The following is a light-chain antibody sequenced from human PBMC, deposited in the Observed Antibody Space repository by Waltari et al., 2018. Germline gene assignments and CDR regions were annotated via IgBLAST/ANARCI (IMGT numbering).Light chain of an antibody. CDR1: QSLLASSNNKNF. CDR3: QQYYRSPLT. J-gene: IGKJ4*01. Sequence: DIVMTQSPDSLAVSLGERATINCKSSQSLLASSNNKNFLGWFRQKPGQPPQVLFYWASTRESGVPDRFSVSGSGTDFTLTISSLQAEDVAIYYCQQYYRSPLTFGGGTRVEIK. CDR2: WAS. V-gene: IGKV4-1*01.